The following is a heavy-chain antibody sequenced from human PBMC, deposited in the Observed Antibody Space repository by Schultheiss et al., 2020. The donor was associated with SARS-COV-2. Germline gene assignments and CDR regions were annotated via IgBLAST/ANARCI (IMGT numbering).Heavy chain of an antibody. CDR3: AREKIVVVPAATGPYYYYYGMDV. Sequence: GGSLRLSCAASGFTFSSYWMSWVRQAPGKGLEWVAVISYDGSNKYYADSVKGRFTISRDNSKNTLYLQMNSLRAEDTAVYYCAREKIVVVPAATGPYYYYYGMDVWGQGTTVTVSS. CDR2: ISYDGSNK. D-gene: IGHD2-2*01. CDR1: GFTFSSYW. J-gene: IGHJ6*02. V-gene: IGHV3-30*03.